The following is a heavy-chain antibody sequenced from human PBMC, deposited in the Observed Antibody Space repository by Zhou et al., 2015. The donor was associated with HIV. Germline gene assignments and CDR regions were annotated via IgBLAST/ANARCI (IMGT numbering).Heavy chain of an antibody. CDR3: ARGLESVYFDLVTPXTNYYYGMDV. CDR1: GGTFSSYA. CDR2: IIPIFGTA. Sequence: QVQLVQSGAEVKKPGSSVKVSCKASGGTFSSYAISWVRQAPGQGLEWMGGIIPIFGTANYAQKFQGRVTITADESTSTAYMELSSLRSEDTAVYYCARGLESVYFDLVTPXTNYYYGMDVVGPRDHGHRLL. V-gene: IGHV1-69*01. D-gene: IGHD3-9*01. J-gene: IGHJ6*02.